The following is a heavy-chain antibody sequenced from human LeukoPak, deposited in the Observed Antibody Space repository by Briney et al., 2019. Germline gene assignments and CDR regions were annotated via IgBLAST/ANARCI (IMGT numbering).Heavy chain of an antibody. V-gene: IGHV3-74*01. CDR3: ARASTTVPNLLDH. J-gene: IGHJ4*02. CDR1: GFTFSTYW. D-gene: IGHD4-17*01. Sequence: GGSLRLSCAASGFTFSTYWMHWVRQAPGKGLVWVARIKGDGSPTIYADSVKGRFTISRDNSKNTLYLQTSSLRAEDTAVYYCARASTTVPNLLDHWGRGTLVTVSS. CDR2: IKGDGSPT.